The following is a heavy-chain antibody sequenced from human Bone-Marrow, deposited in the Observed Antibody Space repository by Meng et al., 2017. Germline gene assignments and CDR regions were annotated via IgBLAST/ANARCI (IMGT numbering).Heavy chain of an antibody. CDR2: IHHSGST. Sequence: QVQLQESGPGLVKPPGTLSLTCGVSGGSMTSTSWWSWLRQPPGKGLEWIGEIHHSGSTTYNPSLMSRVSISIDKSKTHFSLNLTSVTAADTAVYYCARFQQDMTRVSYYFDYWGQGTLVTVSS. J-gene: IGHJ4*02. CDR3: ARFQQDMTRVSYYFDY. V-gene: IGHV4-4*03. D-gene: IGHD5/OR15-5a*01. CDR1: GGSMTSTSW.